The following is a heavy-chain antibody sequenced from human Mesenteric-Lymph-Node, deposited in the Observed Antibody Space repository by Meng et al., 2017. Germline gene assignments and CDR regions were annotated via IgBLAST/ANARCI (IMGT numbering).Heavy chain of an antibody. Sequence: ASVTVSCQSSVYTFTHYGFSWVRQAPGQGLEWMGWVSAYNANTRYAQNFQGRVTMTTDTSTSTAYMELRSLRSDDTAVYYGASNYDSSGYYLDWYFDLWGRGTLVTVSS. V-gene: IGHV1-18*01. D-gene: IGHD3-22*01. J-gene: IGHJ2*01. CDR1: VYTFTHYG. CDR2: VSAYNANT. CDR3: ASNYDSSGYYLDWYFDL.